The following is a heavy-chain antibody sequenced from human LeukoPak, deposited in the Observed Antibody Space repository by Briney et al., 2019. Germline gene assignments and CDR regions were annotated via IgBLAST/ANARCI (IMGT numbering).Heavy chain of an antibody. CDR2: IYYSGNT. J-gene: IGHJ3*02. D-gene: IGHD2-2*01. V-gene: IGHV4-59*08. CDR1: GASISAYY. CDR3: ARVPCTSTSCYRRGAFDI. Sequence: SETLSLTCTVSGASISAYYWSWIRQPPGKGLEWIGYIYYSGNTNYNPTNYHPSLKSRVSISVDTSKNQFSLKLSSVTAADTAVYYCARVPCTSTSCYRRGAFDIWGQGTMVTVSS.